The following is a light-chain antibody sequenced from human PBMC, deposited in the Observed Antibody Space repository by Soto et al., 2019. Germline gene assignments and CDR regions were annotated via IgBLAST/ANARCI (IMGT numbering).Light chain of an antibody. J-gene: IGKJ1*01. CDR1: QSVSSRS. CDR3: QQYGSSLTWT. CDR2: GAS. Sequence: EIVMTQSPATLSVSPGEGATLSCRASQSVSSRSLAWYQKKPGQAPRLLIYGASSRAAAIPDRFSGSGSGTDFTLTISRLEPEDFAVYYCQQYGSSLTWTFGQGTKVDIK. V-gene: IGKV3-20*01.